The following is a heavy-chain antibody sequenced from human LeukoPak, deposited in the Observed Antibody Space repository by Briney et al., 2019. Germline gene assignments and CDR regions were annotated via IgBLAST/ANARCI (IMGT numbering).Heavy chain of an antibody. CDR2: IYYSGSI. Sequence: SETLSLTCSVSGDSITGNTYHWGWVRQPPGKGLEWLGTIYYSGSIYYNQSLRGRVALSADTSKNQFSLKLTSVTAADTAVYYCGRLNTDWGFLFDSWGQGTLVTVSS. V-gene: IGHV4-39*01. CDR1: GDSITGNTYH. J-gene: IGHJ4*02. CDR3: GRLNTDWGFLFDS. D-gene: IGHD7-27*01.